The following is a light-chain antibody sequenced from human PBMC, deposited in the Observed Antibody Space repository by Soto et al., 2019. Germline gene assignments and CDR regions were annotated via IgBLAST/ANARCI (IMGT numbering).Light chain of an antibody. CDR3: QSYDDPKI. CDR2: DNN. Sequence: NFMLTQPHSVSESPGKTVTISCTHSSGSIASDYVHWYQQRPGSAPTTLIYDNNLRPSGVPDRFSGSIDSSSNSASLTISGLNTEDEADYDCQSYDDPKIFGGGTKL. V-gene: IGLV6-57*04. J-gene: IGLJ2*01. CDR1: SGSIASDY.